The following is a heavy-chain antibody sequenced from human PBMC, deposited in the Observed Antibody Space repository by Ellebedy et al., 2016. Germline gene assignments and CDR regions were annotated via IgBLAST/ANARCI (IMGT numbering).Heavy chain of an antibody. CDR3: ARDEGSGWYYFDY. J-gene: IGHJ4*02. D-gene: IGHD6-19*01. CDR2: IYYSGST. V-gene: IGHV4-59*01. Sequence: SETLSLTCTVSGGSISSYYWSWIRQPPGKGLEWIGYIYYSGSTNYNPSLKSRVTISVDTSKNQFSLKLSSVTAADTAVYYCARDEGSGWYYFDYWGQGTLVTVSS. CDR1: GGSISSYY.